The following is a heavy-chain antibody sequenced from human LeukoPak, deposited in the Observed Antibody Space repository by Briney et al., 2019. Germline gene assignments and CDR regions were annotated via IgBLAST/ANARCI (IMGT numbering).Heavy chain of an antibody. CDR3: AKDGTFYYYIYY. CDR1: GFTFNNYG. CDR2: IRYDGSNT. Sequence: PGGSLRLSCAASGFTFNNYGMHWVRQAPGKGLEWLAFIRYDGSNTYYADSVKGRFTVSRDDSKNTLYLQMNSLRGDDTAVYYCAKDGTFYYYIYYWGQGTLVTVSS. D-gene: IGHD2/OR15-2a*01. J-gene: IGHJ4*02. V-gene: IGHV3-30*02.